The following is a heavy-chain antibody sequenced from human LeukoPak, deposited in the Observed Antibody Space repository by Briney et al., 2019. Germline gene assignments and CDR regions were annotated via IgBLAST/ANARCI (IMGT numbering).Heavy chain of an antibody. Sequence: ASVKVSCKASGYTFTSYGISWVRQAPGQGLEWMGWISAYNGNTNYAQKLQGRVTMTTDTSTSTAYMELRSLRSDDTAVYYCARDRKQLVVGAFDIWGQGTMVTVSS. CDR1: GYTFTSYG. D-gene: IGHD6-13*01. V-gene: IGHV1-18*01. CDR3: ARDRKQLVVGAFDI. CDR2: ISAYNGNT. J-gene: IGHJ3*02.